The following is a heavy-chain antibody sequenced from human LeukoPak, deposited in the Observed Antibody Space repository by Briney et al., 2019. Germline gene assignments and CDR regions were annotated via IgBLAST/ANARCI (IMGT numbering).Heavy chain of an antibody. CDR2: ISSSGSTI. CDR1: GFSVSDYE. Sequence: GGSLRLSCTASGFSVSDYEMNWVRQAPGKGLEWVSYISSSGSTIMQADSVRGRFTLSKDNAKNSLFLQMDSLKSDDTAMYYCTTEFKELGSFFYFYYMDVWGTGTTVTISS. J-gene: IGHJ6*03. V-gene: IGHV3-48*03. D-gene: IGHD3-10*01. CDR3: TTEFKELGSFFYFYYMDV.